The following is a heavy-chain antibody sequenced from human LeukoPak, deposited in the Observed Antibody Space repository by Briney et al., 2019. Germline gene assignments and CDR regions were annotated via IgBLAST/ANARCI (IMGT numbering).Heavy chain of an antibody. Sequence: ASVKVSCKASGYTFTSYGISWVRQAPGQGLEWMGWISAYNGNTNYAQKLQGRVTTTTDTSTSTAYMELRSLRSDDTAVYYCARVGQVAVAGNNWFDPWGQGTLVTVSS. CDR1: GYTFTSYG. D-gene: IGHD6-19*01. CDR3: ARVGQVAVAGNNWFDP. V-gene: IGHV1-18*01. J-gene: IGHJ5*02. CDR2: ISAYNGNT.